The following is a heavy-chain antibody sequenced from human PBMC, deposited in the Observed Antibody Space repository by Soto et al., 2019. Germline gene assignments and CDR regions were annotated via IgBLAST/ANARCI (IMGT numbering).Heavy chain of an antibody. D-gene: IGHD2-21*02. CDR1: GYTFTSYY. V-gene: IGHV1-46*01. CDR2: INPSGGST. Sequence: ASVKVSWKAAGYTFTSYYMHWVRQAPGQGLEWMGIINPSGGSTSYAQKFQGRVTMTRDTSTSTVYMELSSLRSEDTAVYYCARDDCGGDCYDRYGMDVWGQGTTVTVSS. CDR3: ARDDCGGDCYDRYGMDV. J-gene: IGHJ6*02.